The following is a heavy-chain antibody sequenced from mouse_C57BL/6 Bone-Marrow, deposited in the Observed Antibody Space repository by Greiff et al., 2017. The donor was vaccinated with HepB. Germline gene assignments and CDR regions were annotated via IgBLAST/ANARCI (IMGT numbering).Heavy chain of an antibody. CDR1: GFTFSDYG. D-gene: IGHD1-1*01. CDR3: ARGYGNPRYFDV. Sequence: DVMLVESGGGLVKPGGSLKLSCAASGFTFSDYGMHWVRQAPGKGLEWVAYISSGSSTIYYADTVKGRFTISRDNAKNTLFLQMTSLRSEDTAMYYCARGYGNPRYFDVWGTGTTVTVSS. J-gene: IGHJ1*03. CDR2: ISSGSSTI. V-gene: IGHV5-17*01.